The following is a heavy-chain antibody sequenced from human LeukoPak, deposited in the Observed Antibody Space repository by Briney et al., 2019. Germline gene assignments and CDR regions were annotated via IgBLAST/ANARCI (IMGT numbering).Heavy chain of an antibody. V-gene: IGHV1-46*01. D-gene: IGHD2-21*02. Sequence: ASVKVSCKASGYTFTGYYMHWVRQAPGQGLEWMGIINPSGGSTSYAQKFQGRVTMTRDMSTSTVYMELSSLRSEDTAVYYCARGGDCGGDCYRHAYYYYMDVWGKGTTVTVSS. CDR3: ARGGDCGGDCYRHAYYYYMDV. J-gene: IGHJ6*03. CDR2: INPSGGST. CDR1: GYTFTGYY.